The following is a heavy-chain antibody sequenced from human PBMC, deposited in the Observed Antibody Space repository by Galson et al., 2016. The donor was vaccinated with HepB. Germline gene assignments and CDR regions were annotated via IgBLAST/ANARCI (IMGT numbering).Heavy chain of an antibody. D-gene: IGHD6-19*01. CDR3: ATDYMRGWFIFDH. CDR2: IGGRTADR. V-gene: IGHV3-21*01. Sequence: SLRLSCAASGFAFPIYLMSWLRQSPGKGPEWVASIGGRTADRYYADSVRGRFTISRDNSKNSLFLQMTSLSAADTAVYYCATDYMRGWFIFDHWGQGAMVTVSS. CDR1: GFAFPIYL. J-gene: IGHJ4*02.